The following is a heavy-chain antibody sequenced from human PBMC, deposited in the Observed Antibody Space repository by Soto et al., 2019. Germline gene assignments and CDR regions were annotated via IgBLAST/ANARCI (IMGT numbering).Heavy chain of an antibody. Sequence: QEQLQQWGAGLLKPSETLSLTCAVYGGFVSSGNYYWSWIRQPPWKGLEWIGEMSHSGGTHFNRSLKSRVTISVATSKNQFSLKMSSVTAADTALYYWARVERGTATTVVDAFDIWGPGTMVTVSS. J-gene: IGHJ3*02. CDR2: MSHSGGT. CDR3: ARVERGTATTVVDAFDI. V-gene: IGHV4-34*01. D-gene: IGHD1-1*01. CDR1: GGFVSSGNYY.